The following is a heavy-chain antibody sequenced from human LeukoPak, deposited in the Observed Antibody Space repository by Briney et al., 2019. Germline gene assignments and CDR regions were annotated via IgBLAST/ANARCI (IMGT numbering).Heavy chain of an antibody. J-gene: IGHJ4*02. D-gene: IGHD3/OR15-3a*01. V-gene: IGHV4-39*01. CDR2: IYYSGNT. Sequence: SETLSLTCTVSGVSISSSNSYWGWIRQPPGKGLEWIGSIYYSGNTYYNASLKSQVSISIDASKNQFSLKLTSVTAADTAVYYCARQTGSGLFILPGGQGTLVTVSS. CDR1: GVSISSSNSY. CDR3: ARQTGSGLFILP.